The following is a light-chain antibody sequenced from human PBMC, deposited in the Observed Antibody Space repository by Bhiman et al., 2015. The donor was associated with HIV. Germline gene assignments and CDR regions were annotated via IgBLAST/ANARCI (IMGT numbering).Light chain of an antibody. CDR1: SSDVGVYNL. CDR2: EVD. J-gene: IGLJ1*01. CDR3: CSFTGDTHLYV. V-gene: IGLV2-8*01. Sequence: QSALTQPPSASGSRGQSVIISCTGTSSDVGVYNLVSWYQHHPGKAPKLIIYEVDKRPSGVPDRFSGSKFGNTASLTITELQTEDEADYYCCSFTGDTHLYVFGSGTTVTVL.